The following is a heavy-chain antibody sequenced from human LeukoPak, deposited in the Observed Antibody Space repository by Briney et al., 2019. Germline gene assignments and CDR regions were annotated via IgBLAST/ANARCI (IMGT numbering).Heavy chain of an antibody. D-gene: IGHD2-2*01. CDR1: GWLFTNYW. CDR3: AIGGDSSTSCYRCFNY. J-gene: IGHJ4*02. CDR2: SDPDDSET. V-gene: IGHV5-51*01. Sequence: GGSLEISWEGSGWLFTNYWIGRGRQLPGKGLEGVGISDPDDSETRYSPSFQRQVTISADTSIGTAYLQSSSLKASDTAMYYCAIGGDSSTSCYRCFNYWGQGTLVTVSS.